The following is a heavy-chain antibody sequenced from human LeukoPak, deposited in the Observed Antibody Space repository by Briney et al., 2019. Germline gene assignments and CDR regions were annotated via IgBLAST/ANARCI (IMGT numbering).Heavy chain of an antibody. CDR3: ARAGGYYGSGSYLSLDY. CDR1: GYTFTGYY. Sequence: GGSVKVSCKASGYTFTGYYMHWVRQAPGEGLEWRGWITPKSGGTNYAQKFQGRVTMTRDTSISTAYMELSRLRSDDTAVYYCARAGGYYGSGSYLSLDYWGQGTLVTVSS. D-gene: IGHD3-10*01. V-gene: IGHV1-2*02. CDR2: ITPKSGGT. J-gene: IGHJ4*02.